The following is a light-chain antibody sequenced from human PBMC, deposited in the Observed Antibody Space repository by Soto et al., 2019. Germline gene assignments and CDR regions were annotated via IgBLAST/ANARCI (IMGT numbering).Light chain of an antibody. V-gene: IGLV2-23*01. CDR3: CSYAGISFVV. Sequence: QSALTQPAFVSGSPRQSITISCTGTSSDVGSYNLVSWYQQHPGKAPKLMIYEGSKRPSGVSNRFSGSKSGNTASLTISGLEAEDEADYYCCSYAGISFVVFGGGTKVTVL. J-gene: IGLJ2*01. CDR1: SSDVGSYNL. CDR2: EGS.